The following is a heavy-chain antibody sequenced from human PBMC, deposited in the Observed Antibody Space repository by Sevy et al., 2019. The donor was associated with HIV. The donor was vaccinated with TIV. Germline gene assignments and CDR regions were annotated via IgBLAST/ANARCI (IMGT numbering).Heavy chain of an antibody. CDR3: ARIGGYEKSYFDY. V-gene: IGHV3-21*01. CDR2: ISSSSSYI. Sequence: GGSLRLSCAASGFTFSSYSMNWVRQAPGKGLEWVSSISSSSSYIYYADSVKGRFTISRDNAKNSLYLQMNSLGAEDTAVYYCARIGGYEKSYFDYWGQGTLVTVSS. CDR1: GFTFSSYS. D-gene: IGHD5-12*01. J-gene: IGHJ4*02.